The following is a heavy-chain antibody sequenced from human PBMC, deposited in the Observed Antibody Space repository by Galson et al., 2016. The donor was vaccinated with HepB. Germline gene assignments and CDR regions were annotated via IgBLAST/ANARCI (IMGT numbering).Heavy chain of an antibody. V-gene: IGHV4-4*02. CDR2: IYHTGST. D-gene: IGHD2-2*01. J-gene: IGHJ3*02. CDR3: ARGPHIVVVPAASATDAFDI. Sequence: ETLSLTCAVSGGSISNNNWWSWIRQPPGKGLEWIGEIYHTGSTNYNPSLPSPKSRVTMAVDKSKNQFSLKLTSVTAADTAVYYCARGPHIVVVPAASATDAFDIWGQGTMVTVSS. CDR1: GGSISNNNW.